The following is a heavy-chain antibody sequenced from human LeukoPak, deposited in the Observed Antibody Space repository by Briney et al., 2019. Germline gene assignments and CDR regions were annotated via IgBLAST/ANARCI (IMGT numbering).Heavy chain of an antibody. CDR3: ARPGQYYYDSSGYYH. D-gene: IGHD3-22*01. CDR2: IYWNDDK. CDR1: GFSLSTRGVG. V-gene: IGHV2-5*01. Sequence: SGPTLVNPTQPLTLTCTFSGFSLSTRGVGVGWIRQPPGKALEWLALIYWNDDKRYSPSLKSRLTITKDTSKNQVVLTMTNMDPVDTATYYCARPGQYYYDSSGYYHWGQGTLVTVSS. J-gene: IGHJ5*02.